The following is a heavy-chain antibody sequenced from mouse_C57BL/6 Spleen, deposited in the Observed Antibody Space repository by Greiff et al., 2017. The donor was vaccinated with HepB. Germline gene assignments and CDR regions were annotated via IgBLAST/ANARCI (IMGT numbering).Heavy chain of an antibody. CDR3: AREMD. V-gene: IGHV5-4*01. CDR1: GFTFSSYA. D-gene: IGHD2-3*01. J-gene: IGHJ3*01. Sequence: VQLKESGGGLVKPGGSLKLSCAASGFTFSSYAMSWVRQTPEKRLEWVATISDGGSYTYYPDNVKGRFTISRDNAKNNLYLQMSHLKSEDTAMYYCAREMDWGQGTLVTVSA. CDR2: ISDGGSYT.